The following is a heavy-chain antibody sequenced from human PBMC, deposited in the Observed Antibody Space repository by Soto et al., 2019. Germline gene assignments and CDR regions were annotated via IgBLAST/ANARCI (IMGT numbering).Heavy chain of an antibody. CDR3: ARGITYTYYYYYGMDV. Sequence: QVQLQQWGAGLLKPSETLSLTCAVYGGSFSGYYWSWIRQPPGKGLEWIGEINHSGSTNYNPSLKSRVTISVDTAKNEFSLKLRSVTAADTAVYYCARGITYTYYYYYGMDVWGQGTTVTVSS. CDR2: INHSGST. CDR1: GGSFSGYY. D-gene: IGHD3-16*01. V-gene: IGHV4-34*01. J-gene: IGHJ6*02.